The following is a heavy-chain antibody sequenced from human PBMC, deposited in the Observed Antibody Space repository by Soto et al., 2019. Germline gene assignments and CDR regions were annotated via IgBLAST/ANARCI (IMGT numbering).Heavy chain of an antibody. CDR1: GYSFTSYW. V-gene: IGHV5-51*01. Sequence: LGESLKISCKGSGYSFTSYWIGWVRQMPGKGLEWMGIIYPGDSDTRYSPSFQGQVTISADKSISTAYLQWSSLKASDTAMYYCARATYYYDSSGYYFEYFQHWGQGTLVTVSS. J-gene: IGHJ1*01. CDR3: ARATYYYDSSGYYFEYFQH. CDR2: IYPGDSDT. D-gene: IGHD3-22*01.